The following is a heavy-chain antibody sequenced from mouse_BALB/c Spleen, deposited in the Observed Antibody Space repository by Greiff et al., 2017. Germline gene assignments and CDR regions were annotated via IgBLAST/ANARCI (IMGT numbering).Heavy chain of an antibody. Sequence: EVQLMESGGGLVQPGGSLKLSCAASGFTFSSYTMSWVRQTPEKRLEWVAYISNGGGSTYYPDTVKGRFTISRDNAKNTLYLQMSSLKSEDTAMYYCARHAGSSYVDYWGQGTTLTVSS. J-gene: IGHJ2*01. V-gene: IGHV5-12-2*01. D-gene: IGHD1-1*01. CDR3: ARHAGSSYVDY. CDR2: ISNGGGST. CDR1: GFTFSSYT.